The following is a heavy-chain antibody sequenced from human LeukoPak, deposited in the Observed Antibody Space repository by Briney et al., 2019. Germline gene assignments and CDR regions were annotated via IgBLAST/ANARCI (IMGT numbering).Heavy chain of an antibody. Sequence: ASVKVSCKASGYTFTSYYMHCVRQAPGQGLEWMGIINPSGGSTSYAQEFQGRVTMTRDTSTSTVYMELSSLRSEDTAVYYCARDLNHETREENWFDPWGQGTLVTVSS. V-gene: IGHV1-46*01. D-gene: IGHD6-6*01. J-gene: IGHJ5*02. CDR3: ARDLNHETREENWFDP. CDR2: INPSGGST. CDR1: GYTFTSYY.